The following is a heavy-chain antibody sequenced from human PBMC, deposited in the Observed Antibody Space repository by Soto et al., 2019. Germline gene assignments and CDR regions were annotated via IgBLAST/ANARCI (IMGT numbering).Heavy chain of an antibody. CDR2: IDYSGST. CDR3: ARVGPYVRNGFDT. D-gene: IGHD3-16*01. Sequence: TLALTCTVSGGSIKSGGDSWSWIRQHPGKGLEWIGYIDYSGSTYYNPSLKSGVTMSLDTSQSQFSLKLSSVTAADTAVYYCARVGPYVRNGFDTWGQGTLVTVSS. CDR1: GGSIKSGGDS. J-gene: IGHJ5*02. V-gene: IGHV4-31*03.